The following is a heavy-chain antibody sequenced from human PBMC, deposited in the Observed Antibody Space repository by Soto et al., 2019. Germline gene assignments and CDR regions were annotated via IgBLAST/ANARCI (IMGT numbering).Heavy chain of an antibody. CDR2: IYPGDSDT. D-gene: IGHD1-26*01. CDR3: ARQEWKLHNWFDT. V-gene: IGHV5-51*01. J-gene: IGHJ5*02. Sequence: PGESLKISCKGSGYSFTNTWIGWVRQMPGKGLEWMGIIYPGDSDTRYSPSFQGQVTISADKSISTAYLQWSSLKASDTAMYYCARQEWKLHNWFDTWCQETLVTISS. CDR1: GYSFTNTW.